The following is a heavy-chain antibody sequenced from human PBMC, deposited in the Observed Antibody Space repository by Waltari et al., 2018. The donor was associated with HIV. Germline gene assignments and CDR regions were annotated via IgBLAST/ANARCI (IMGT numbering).Heavy chain of an antibody. D-gene: IGHD3-22*01. V-gene: IGHV4-4*02. J-gene: IGHJ4*02. CDR1: GGSISGSNW. CDR2: IYHSGST. Sequence: VQLQESGPGLVKLSGTLSLTCAVSGGSISGSNWWSWVRQHPGKGLEWFGEIYHSGSTNYNPSLKSRVTILVDKSKNQFSLKLSSVTAADTAVYYCARAQGYYDSSGYLDFDYWGQGTLVTVSS. CDR3: ARAQGYYDSSGYLDFDY.